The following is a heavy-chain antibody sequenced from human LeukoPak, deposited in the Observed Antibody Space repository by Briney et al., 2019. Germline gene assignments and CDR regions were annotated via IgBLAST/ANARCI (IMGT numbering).Heavy chain of an antibody. V-gene: IGHV3-23*01. J-gene: IGHJ4*02. CDR3: AKGSVTNDYGDSGFDY. D-gene: IGHD4-17*01. CDR1: GFTFRSYA. Sequence: GGSLRLSCAASGFTFRSYAMSWVRQAPGKGLEWVSAISGSGGSTYYADSVKGRFTISRDNSKNTLYLQMNSLRAEDTAVYYCAKGSVTNDYGDSGFDYWGQGTLVTVSS. CDR2: ISGSGGST.